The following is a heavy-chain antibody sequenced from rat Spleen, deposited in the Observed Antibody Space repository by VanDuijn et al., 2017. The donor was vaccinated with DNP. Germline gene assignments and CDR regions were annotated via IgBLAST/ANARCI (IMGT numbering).Heavy chain of an antibody. J-gene: IGHJ2*01. V-gene: IGHV3-1*01. CDR2: ITYSGNT. CDR1: GYSITSNY. Sequence: EVQLQESGPGLVKPSQSLSLTCSVSGYSITSNYWGWIRKFPGNKMEYIGHITYSGNTNYNPSLVSRISITRDTSKNQFFLQLNSVTTEDTATYYCARWTRYFDAWGQGVMVTVSS. CDR3: ARWTRYFDA. D-gene: IGHD1-4*01.